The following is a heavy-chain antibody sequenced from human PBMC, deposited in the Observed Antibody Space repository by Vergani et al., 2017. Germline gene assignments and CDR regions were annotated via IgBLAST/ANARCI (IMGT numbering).Heavy chain of an antibody. CDR2: ISASGNA. CDR3: ARRSGGYYSGGKVHPLRTAFDV. J-gene: IGHJ3*01. CDR1: GGSISAGYYF. V-gene: IGHV4-61*02. Sequence: QVQLQASGPGRVKPSQTLSLTCTMSGGSISAGYYFWSWIRQPAGQGLEWLGHISASGNASHSPSLKRRVSMSVDTSKNQSSLTVTSVPAADTAVYFCARRSGGYYSGGKVHPLRTAFDVWGHGTVVTVSS. D-gene: IGHD2-15*01.